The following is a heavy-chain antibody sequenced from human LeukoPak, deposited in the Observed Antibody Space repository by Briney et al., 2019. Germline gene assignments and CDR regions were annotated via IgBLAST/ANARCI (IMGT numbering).Heavy chain of an antibody. V-gene: IGHV3-30*03. D-gene: IGHD3-3*01. CDR3: ARGTDTKPFWSGYWVDV. CDR1: GFTFSSSA. CDR2: ISYDESNK. J-gene: IGHJ6*02. Sequence: AGGSLRLSCAASGFTFSSSAMHWVRQAPGKGLEWVAVISYDESNKYYADSVKGRFTISGDNSKNTLYLQMNSLRAEDTAVYYCARGTDTKPFWSGYWVDVWGQGTTVTVSS.